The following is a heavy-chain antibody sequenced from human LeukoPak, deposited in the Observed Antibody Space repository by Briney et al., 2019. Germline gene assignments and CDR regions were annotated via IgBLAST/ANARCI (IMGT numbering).Heavy chain of an antibody. Sequence: GASVKVSCKASGYTFTGYYMHWVRQAPGQGLEWMGWINPNGGGTNYAQKFQGRVTMTRDTSISTAYMELSRLRSDDTAVYYCARGLRPGYYYDSSGYRDYWGQGTLVTVSS. D-gene: IGHD3-22*01. V-gene: IGHV1-2*02. CDR1: GYTFTGYY. CDR2: INPNGGGT. J-gene: IGHJ4*02. CDR3: ARGLRPGYYYDSSGYRDY.